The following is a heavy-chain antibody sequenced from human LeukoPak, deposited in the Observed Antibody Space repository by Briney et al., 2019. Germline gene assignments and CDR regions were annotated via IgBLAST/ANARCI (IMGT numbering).Heavy chain of an antibody. CDR1: GGSISSDY. CDR3: ARGFYSPHY. CDR2: IYYSGRT. J-gene: IGHJ4*02. D-gene: IGHD4-11*01. Sequence: SETLSLTCTVSGGSISSDYWSWIRQPPGQGLEWIGYIYYSGRTYYNPSLKSRITISVDTSKNQFSLKLSSVTAADTAVYYCARGFYSPHYWGQGTLVSVSS. V-gene: IGHV4-59*01.